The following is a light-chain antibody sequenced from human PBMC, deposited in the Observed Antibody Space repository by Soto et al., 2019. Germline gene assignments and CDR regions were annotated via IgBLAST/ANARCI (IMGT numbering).Light chain of an antibody. J-gene: IGKJ3*01. CDR1: QSISSY. Sequence: DIQVTRSPSSLSASVGDRVTITFRASQSISSYLNWYQQKPGKAPRLLIYAASSLQSGVPSRFSGSGSGTDFTLTISSLQPEDFATYYCQQSYSTPGFGPGTKVDIK. V-gene: IGKV1-39*01. CDR2: AAS. CDR3: QQSYSTPG.